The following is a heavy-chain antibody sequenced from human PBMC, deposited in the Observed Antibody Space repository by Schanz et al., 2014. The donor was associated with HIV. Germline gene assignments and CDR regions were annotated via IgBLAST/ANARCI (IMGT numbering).Heavy chain of an antibody. Sequence: QVQLVESGGGVVQPGRSLRLSCAASGFIFSSYGIHWVRQAPGKGLEWVAVIWYDGSIKYYADSVKGRFTISRDDSKNTLYLQMNRLRAEDTAVYYCVLPTWDYGDYTASFDIWGHGTMVTVSS. CDR3: VLPTWDYGDYTASFDI. J-gene: IGHJ3*02. CDR2: IWYDGSIK. CDR1: GFIFSSYG. V-gene: IGHV3-33*01. D-gene: IGHD4-17*01.